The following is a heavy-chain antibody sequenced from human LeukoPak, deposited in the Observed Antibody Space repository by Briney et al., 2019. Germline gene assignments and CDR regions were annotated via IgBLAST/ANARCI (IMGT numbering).Heavy chain of an antibody. CDR2: ISWNSGTI. CDR3: AKDQNAIAVAFDY. V-gene: IGHV3-9*01. Sequence: GGSLRLSCAASGFTFDDYAMHWVRQAPGKGLEWVSGISWNSGTIGYADSVKGRFTISRDNAKNSLYLQMNSLRAEDTALYYCAKDQNAIAVAFDYWGQGTLVTASS. D-gene: IGHD6-19*01. J-gene: IGHJ4*02. CDR1: GFTFDDYA.